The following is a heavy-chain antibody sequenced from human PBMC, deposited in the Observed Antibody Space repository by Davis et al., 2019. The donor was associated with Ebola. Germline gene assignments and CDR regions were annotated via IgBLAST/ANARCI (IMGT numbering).Heavy chain of an antibody. CDR2: IYYSGST. CDR1: GGSISSYY. Sequence: SETLSLTCTVSGGSISSYYWSWIRQPPGKGLEWTGYIYYSGSTNYNPSLKSRVTISVDTSKNQFSLKLSSVTAADTAVYYCARHGNYYYYGMDVWGQGTTVTVSS. V-gene: IGHV4-59*08. J-gene: IGHJ6*02. D-gene: IGHD1-1*01. CDR3: ARHGNYYYYGMDV.